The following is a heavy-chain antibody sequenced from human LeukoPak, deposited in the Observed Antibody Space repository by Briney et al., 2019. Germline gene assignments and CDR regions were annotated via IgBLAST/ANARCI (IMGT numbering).Heavy chain of an antibody. J-gene: IGHJ4*01. CDR3: ASRGVFVSDNYFEY. CDR1: GASVYSGDYY. Sequence: SETLSLTCSVLGASVYSGDYYWVWIRQPPGKGLEYIGADYYSGSTFDNPSLSGRITMSVDTSKNQFSLNLASVTATDTAVYYCASRGVFVSDNYFEYWGQGILVIVSS. V-gene: IGHV4-39*01. D-gene: IGHD3-10*01. CDR2: DYYSGST.